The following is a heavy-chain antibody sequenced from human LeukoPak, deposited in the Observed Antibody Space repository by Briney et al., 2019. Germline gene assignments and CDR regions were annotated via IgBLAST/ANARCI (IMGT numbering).Heavy chain of an antibody. J-gene: IGHJ4*02. V-gene: IGHV3-23*01. CDR2: ISGSGGST. CDR1: GFTFSSFA. D-gene: IGHD6-13*01. CDR3: AKDRGHQLVPFDY. Sequence: PGGSLRLSCAASGFTFSSFAMTWVRQAPGKGLEWVSAISGSGGSTYYADSVKGRFTISRDNSKNTLYLQMNSLRAEDTAVYYCAKDRGHQLVPFDYWGQGTLVTVSS.